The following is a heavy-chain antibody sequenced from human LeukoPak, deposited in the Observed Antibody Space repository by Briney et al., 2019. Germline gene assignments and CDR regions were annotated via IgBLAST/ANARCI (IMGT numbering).Heavy chain of an antibody. CDR1: GYTFTNND. D-gene: IGHD2-21*01. Sequence: ASVRVSCKASGYTFTNNDINWVRQATGQGLEWMGWISAYNGNTNYAQKLQGRVTMTTDTSTSTAYMELRSLRSDDTAVYYCARDLVRQRGNDYWGQGTLVTVSS. V-gene: IGHV1-18*01. J-gene: IGHJ4*02. CDR3: ARDLVRQRGNDY. CDR2: ISAYNGNT.